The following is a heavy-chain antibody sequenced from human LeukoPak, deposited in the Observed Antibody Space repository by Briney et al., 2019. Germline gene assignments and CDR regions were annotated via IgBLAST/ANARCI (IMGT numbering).Heavy chain of an antibody. CDR1: GYTFTTYG. CDR2: ISGYNGNT. CDR3: ARGAWSSSGYTALYYFDY. D-gene: IGHD6-19*01. J-gene: IGHJ4*02. Sequence: ASVKVSCKASGYTFTTYGIAWVRQAPGQGLEWMGWISGYNGNTKYAQKFQGRVTMTRSTSISTAYMELSSLRSEDTAVYYCARGAWSSSGYTALYYFDYWGQGTLVTVSS. V-gene: IGHV1-18*01.